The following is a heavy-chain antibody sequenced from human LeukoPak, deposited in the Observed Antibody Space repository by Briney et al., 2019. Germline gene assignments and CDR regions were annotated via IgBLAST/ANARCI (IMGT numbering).Heavy chain of an antibody. J-gene: IGHJ4*02. D-gene: IGHD2-15*01. Sequence: GGSLRLSCAASGFTFSSYWMHWVRHAPGKGLVWVSRINSDGSSTSYADSVKGRFTISRDNAKNTLYLQMNSLRAEDTAVYYCARAAGYCSGGSCYLFDYWGQGTLVTVSS. CDR1: GFTFSSYW. V-gene: IGHV3-74*01. CDR2: INSDGSST. CDR3: ARAAGYCSGGSCYLFDY.